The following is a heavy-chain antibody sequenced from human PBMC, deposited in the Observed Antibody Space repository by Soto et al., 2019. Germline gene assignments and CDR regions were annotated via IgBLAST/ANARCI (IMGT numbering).Heavy chain of an antibody. CDR2: ISSYNGNT. CDR3: AINREAYYASSGPNTWGAYFDY. CDR1: CYHFTSYG. Sequence: ASVKVFCKASCYHFTSYGISWVLQAPRQGLEGMGGISSYNGNTNYAQKLKGRVTITTDTSTRTADMELRSLRSDDTAVYYSAINREAYYASSGPNTWGAYFDYWGQGXLVTVSS. J-gene: IGHJ4*02. V-gene: IGHV1-18*04. D-gene: IGHD3-22*01.